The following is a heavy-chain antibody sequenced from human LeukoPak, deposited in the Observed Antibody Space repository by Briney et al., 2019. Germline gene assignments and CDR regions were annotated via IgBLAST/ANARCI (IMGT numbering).Heavy chain of an antibody. CDR2: IWYDGSNK. D-gene: IGHD3-16*01. Sequence: PGGSLRLSCAASGFTVSSNYMSWVRQAPGKGLERVAVIWYDGSNKYYADSVKGRFTISRDNSKNTLYVQMSSLRAEDTAVYYCARSNNGGWGYCDYWGQGSLVTVSS. CDR3: ARSNNGGWGYCDY. CDR1: GFTVSSNY. J-gene: IGHJ4*02. V-gene: IGHV3-33*08.